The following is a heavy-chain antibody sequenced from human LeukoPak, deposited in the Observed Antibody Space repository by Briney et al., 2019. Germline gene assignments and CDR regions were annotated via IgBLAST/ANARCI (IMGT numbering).Heavy chain of an antibody. D-gene: IGHD2-2*01. J-gene: IGHJ4*02. CDR1: GFAFSSYA. CDR3: ARGARIVVVPAAMHFDF. V-gene: IGHV3-23*01. Sequence: PGGSLRLSCAASGFAFSSYAMSWVRQAPGKGLEWVSAISGSAINTYYADSVKGRFTISRDNSKNTLSLQMNSLRAEDTAVYYCARGARIVVVPAAMHFDFWGQGTLVTVSS. CDR2: ISGSAINT.